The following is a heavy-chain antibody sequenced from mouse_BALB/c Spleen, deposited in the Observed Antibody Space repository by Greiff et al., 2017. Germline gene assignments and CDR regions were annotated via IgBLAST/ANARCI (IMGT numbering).Heavy chain of an antibody. CDR3: ARDYGNYPAWFAY. V-gene: IGHV5-9-4*01. Sequence: EVKVVESGGGLVKPGGSLKLSCAASGFTFSSYAMSWVRQSPEKRLEWVAEISSGGSYTYYPDTVTGRFTISRDNAKNTLYLEMSSLRSEDTAMYYCARDYGNYPAWFAYWGQGTLVTVSA. CDR2: ISSGGSYT. J-gene: IGHJ3*01. D-gene: IGHD2-1*01. CDR1: GFTFSSYA.